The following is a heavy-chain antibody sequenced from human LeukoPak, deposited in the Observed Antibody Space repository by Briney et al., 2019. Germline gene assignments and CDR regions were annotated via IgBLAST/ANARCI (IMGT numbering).Heavy chain of an antibody. CDR2: IRYNGNNQ. Sequence: PGGSLRLSCAASGFTFNNYGMHWVRQAPGKGLEWVAFIRYNGNNQYYADSVKGRFTISRDNSKNTLYLQMNSLRAEDTAVYYCAREGDYGDYPTWGQGTLVTVSS. CDR3: AREGDYGDYPT. CDR1: GFTFNNYG. V-gene: IGHV3-30*02. D-gene: IGHD4-17*01. J-gene: IGHJ5*02.